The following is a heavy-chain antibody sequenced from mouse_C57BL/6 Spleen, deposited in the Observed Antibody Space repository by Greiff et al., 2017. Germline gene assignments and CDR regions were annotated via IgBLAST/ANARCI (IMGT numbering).Heavy chain of an antibody. V-gene: IGHV5-9*01. CDR2: ISGGGGNT. J-gene: IGHJ1*03. CDR3: ATQYSNYVYFDV. CDR1: GFTFSSYT. D-gene: IGHD2-5*01. Sequence: EVKLVESGGGLVKPGGSLKLSCAASGFTFSSYTMSWVRQTPEKRLEWVATISGGGGNTYYPDSVKGRFTISRDNAKNTLYLQMSSLRSEDTALYYCATQYSNYVYFDVWGTGTTVTVSS.